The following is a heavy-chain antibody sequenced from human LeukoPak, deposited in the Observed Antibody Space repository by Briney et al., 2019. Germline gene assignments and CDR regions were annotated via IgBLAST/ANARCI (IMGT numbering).Heavy chain of an antibody. J-gene: IGHJ5*02. CDR1: GYTFTGYY. D-gene: IGHD6-13*01. CDR2: INPNSGGT. Sequence: ASVKVSCKASGYTFTGYYMHWVRQAPGQGLEWMGWINPNSGGTNYAQKFQGRVTMTRDTSISTAYVELSRLRSDDTAVYYCARDAAAAGKILTKRWFDPWGQGTLVTVSS. V-gene: IGHV1-2*02. CDR3: ARDAAAAGKILTKRWFDP.